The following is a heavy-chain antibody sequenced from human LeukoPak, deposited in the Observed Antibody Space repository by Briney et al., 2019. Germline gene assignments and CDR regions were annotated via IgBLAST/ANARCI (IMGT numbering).Heavy chain of an antibody. J-gene: IGHJ3*02. V-gene: IGHV3-48*01. Sequence: GGSLRLSCAASGFTFSSYGMSWVRQAPGKGLEWVSAISGSSSTIYYADSVKGRFTISRDNAKNSLYLQMNSLRAEDTAVYYCCITMIVVIWGQGTMVTVSS. CDR1: GFTFSSYG. CDR2: ISGSSSTI. CDR3: CITMIVVI. D-gene: IGHD3-22*01.